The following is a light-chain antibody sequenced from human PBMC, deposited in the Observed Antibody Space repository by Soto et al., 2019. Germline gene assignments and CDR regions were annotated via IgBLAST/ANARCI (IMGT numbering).Light chain of an antibody. Sequence: DIVMTQSPLSLPVTPGEPASISCRPDNKNPLAWYQQKPGQPPKLLIYWASTRESGVPDRFSGSGSGTDFTLTISSLQAEDVAVYYCQQYYSSRTFGQGTKVDIK. CDR1: NKNP. CDR3: QQYYSSRT. V-gene: IGKV4-1*01. J-gene: IGKJ1*01. CDR2: WAS.